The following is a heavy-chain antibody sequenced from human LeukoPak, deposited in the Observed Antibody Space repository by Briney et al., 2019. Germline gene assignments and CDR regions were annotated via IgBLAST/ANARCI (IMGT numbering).Heavy chain of an antibody. CDR3: AREGHVGQASNWFDP. CDR1: GGSISSSSYY. CDR2: IYYSGST. D-gene: IGHD2-15*01. J-gene: IGHJ5*02. Sequence: SETLSLTCTVSGGSISSSSYYWGWIRQPPGKGLEWIGSIYYSGSTYYNPSLKGRVTISVDTSKNQFSLKLSSVTAADTAVYYCAREGHVGQASNWFDPWGQGTLVTVSS. V-gene: IGHV4-39*07.